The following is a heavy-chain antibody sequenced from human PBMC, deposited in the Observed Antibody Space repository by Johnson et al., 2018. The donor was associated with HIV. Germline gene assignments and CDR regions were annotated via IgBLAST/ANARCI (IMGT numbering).Heavy chain of an antibody. D-gene: IGHD6-19*01. J-gene: IGHJ3*01. CDR1: GFTFSNYG. CDR2: IRYDGSNK. Sequence: QVQLVESGGGVVQPGGSLRLSCAASGFTFSNYGMHWVRQAPGKGLVWVAFIRYDGSNKYYADSVKGRFSISRDNSKKPLHLQMSSLRGDDTAVYYCAEVIAVAGRPDAFDVWGQGTIVTVSS. CDR3: AEVIAVAGRPDAFDV. V-gene: IGHV3-30*02.